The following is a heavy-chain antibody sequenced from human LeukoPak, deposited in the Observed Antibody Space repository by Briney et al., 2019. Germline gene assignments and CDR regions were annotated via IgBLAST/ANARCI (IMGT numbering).Heavy chain of an antibody. CDR1: GYTFTSYA. CDR3: ARVSFAAVAGRRGERWFDP. D-gene: IGHD6-19*01. J-gene: IGHJ5*02. V-gene: IGHV1-46*01. CDR2: INPSGGST. Sequence: ASVKVSCKASGYTFTSYAMDWVRQAPGQGLEWMGIINPSGGSTSYAQKFQGRVTMTRDTSTSTVYMELSSLRSEDTAVYYCARVSFAAVAGRRGERWFDPWGQGTLVTVSS.